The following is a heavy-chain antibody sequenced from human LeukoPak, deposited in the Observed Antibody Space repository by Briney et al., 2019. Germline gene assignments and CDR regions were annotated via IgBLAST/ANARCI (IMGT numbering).Heavy chain of an antibody. J-gene: IGHJ3*02. CDR2: INHSGST. V-gene: IGHV4-34*01. CDR1: GGSFSAYC. CDR3: ARTPNYYDRSGLQLPFDI. Sequence: SETLSLTCAVYGGSFSAYCWTWIRQSPGKGLEWIGEINHSGSTNSNPSLKSRVTISVDPSKNQFSLKLTSVTAADTAVYFCARTPNYYDRSGLQLPFDIWGQGTKVIVSS. D-gene: IGHD3-22*01.